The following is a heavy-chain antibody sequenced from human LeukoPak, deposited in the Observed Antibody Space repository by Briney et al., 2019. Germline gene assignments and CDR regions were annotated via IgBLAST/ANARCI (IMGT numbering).Heavy chain of an antibody. J-gene: IGHJ4*02. CDR1: GYTFTSYA. CDR3: AVSVMNGGDCFDY. CDR2: INTNTGNP. V-gene: IGHV7-4-1*02. D-gene: IGHD2-21*01. Sequence: GASVKVSCKASGYTFTSYAMNWVRQAPGQGLEWMGWINTNTGNPTYARGFTGRFVFSLDTSVSTAYLQISSLKAEDTAVYYCAVSVMNGGDCFDYWGQGTLVTVSS.